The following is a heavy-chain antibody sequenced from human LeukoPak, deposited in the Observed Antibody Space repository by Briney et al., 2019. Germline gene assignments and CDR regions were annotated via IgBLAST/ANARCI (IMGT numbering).Heavy chain of an antibody. V-gene: IGHV4-38-2*02. CDR2: IYHSGST. D-gene: IGHD4-11*01. Sequence: SETLSLTCTVSGYSISSGYYWGWIRQPPGKGLEWIGSIYHSGSTYYNPSLKSRVTISVDTSKNQFSLKLSSVTAADTAVYYCARGGGPLQSFDYWGQGALVTVSS. J-gene: IGHJ4*02. CDR1: GYSISSGYY. CDR3: ARGGGPLQSFDY.